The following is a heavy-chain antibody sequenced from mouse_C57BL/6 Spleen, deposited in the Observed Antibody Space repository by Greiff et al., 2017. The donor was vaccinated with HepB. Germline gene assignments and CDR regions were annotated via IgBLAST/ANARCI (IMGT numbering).Heavy chain of an antibody. J-gene: IGHJ3*01. D-gene: IGHD3-1*01. CDR2: IRLKSDNYAT. V-gene: IGHV6-3*01. CDR1: GFTFSNYW. CDR3: TGRKLGAY. Sequence: EVKLMESGGGLVQPGGSMKLSCVASGFTFSNYWMNWVRQSPEKGLEWVAQIRLKSDNYATHYAESVKGRFTISRDDSKSSVYLQMNNLRAEDTGIYYCTGRKLGAYWGQGTLVTVSA.